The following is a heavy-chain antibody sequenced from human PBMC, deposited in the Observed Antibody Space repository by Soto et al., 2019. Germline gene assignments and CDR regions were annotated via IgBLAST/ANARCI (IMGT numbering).Heavy chain of an antibody. CDR2: IYHGST. Sequence: QLQLQESGSGLVKPSQTLSLTCAVSGGSISSGGYSWSWIRQPPGKGLGWIGYIYHGSTYYNPSLKRRVTRSGDRSKNQSSLEPTSVTAADTAVYACARAGGLGAVAVDYWGQGTLVTVSS. V-gene: IGHV4-30-2*01. J-gene: IGHJ4*02. D-gene: IGHD6-19*01. CDR3: ARAGGLGAVAVDY. CDR1: GGSISSGGYS.